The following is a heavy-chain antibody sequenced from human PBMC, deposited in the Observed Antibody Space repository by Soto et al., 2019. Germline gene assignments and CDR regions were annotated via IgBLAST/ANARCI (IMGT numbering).Heavy chain of an antibody. CDR3: ARGHLAVAGTGWFDP. CDR1: GFTFSSYG. Sequence: QVQLVESGGGVVQPGRSLRLSCAASGFTFSSYGMHWVRQAPGKGLEWVAVIWYDGSNKYYADSVKGRFTISRDNSKNTLYLQMNSLRAEDTAVYYCARGHLAVAGTGWFDPWGQGTLVTVSS. V-gene: IGHV3-33*01. D-gene: IGHD6-19*01. J-gene: IGHJ5*02. CDR2: IWYDGSNK.